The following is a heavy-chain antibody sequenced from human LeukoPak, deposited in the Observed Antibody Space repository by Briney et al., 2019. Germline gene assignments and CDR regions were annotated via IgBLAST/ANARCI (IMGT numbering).Heavy chain of an antibody. CDR1: GGSISSYY. CDR3: ARGSLYYSDSNTYHYYFDS. J-gene: IGHJ4*02. Sequence: SETLSLTCTVSGGSISSYYWSWIRQPPGKGLEWIGYIYTSGSTIYNPSLTSRVTMSVDTSKNQISLQLTSVTAADTSVYYCARGSLYYSDSNTYHYYFDSWGQGTLVTVSS. CDR2: IYTSGST. D-gene: IGHD2/OR15-2a*01. V-gene: IGHV4-4*09.